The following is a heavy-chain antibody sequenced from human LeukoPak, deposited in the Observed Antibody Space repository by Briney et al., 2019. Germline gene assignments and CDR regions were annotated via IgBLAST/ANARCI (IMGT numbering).Heavy chain of an antibody. J-gene: IGHJ3*02. CDR1: GFTFSSYG. Sequence: GGSLRLSCAASGFTFSSYGMHWVRQAPGKGLEWVAFIRYDGSNKYYADSVKVRFTISRENSKNTLYLQMNSLRAEDTAVYYCAKGERVLLWFGELLYHYDAFDIWGQGTMVTVSS. CDR3: AKGERVLLWFGELLYHYDAFDI. D-gene: IGHD3-10*01. V-gene: IGHV3-30*02. CDR2: IRYDGSNK.